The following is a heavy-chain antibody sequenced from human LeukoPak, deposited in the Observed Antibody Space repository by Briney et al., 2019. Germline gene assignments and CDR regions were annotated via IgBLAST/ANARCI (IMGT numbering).Heavy chain of an antibody. V-gene: IGHV3-30*18. CDR2: ISYDGSNK. CDR3: AKSVYSSSWYGAFDI. D-gene: IGHD6-13*01. J-gene: IGHJ3*02. CDR1: GFTFRSYA. Sequence: GGSLRLSCTGSGFTFRSYAMGWVRQAPGKGLEWVAVISYDGSNKYYADSVKGRFTISRDNSKNTLYLQMNSLRAEDTAVYYCAKSVYSSSWYGAFDIWGQGTMVTVSS.